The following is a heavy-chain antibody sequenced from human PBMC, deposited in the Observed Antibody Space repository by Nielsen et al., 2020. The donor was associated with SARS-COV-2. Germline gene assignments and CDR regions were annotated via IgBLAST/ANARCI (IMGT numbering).Heavy chain of an antibody. D-gene: IGHD2-15*01. CDR3: ARDGGFCSGGSCYYYGMDV. CDR1: GFTFSSYS. V-gene: IGHV3-48*01. Sequence: GGSLTLSCAVSGFTFSSYSMNWVRQAPGKGLEWVSYISSSSSTIYYADSVKGRFTISRDNAKNSLYLQMNGLRAEDTAVYYCARDGGFCSGGSCYYYGMDVWGQGTTVTVSS. J-gene: IGHJ6*02. CDR2: ISSSSSTI.